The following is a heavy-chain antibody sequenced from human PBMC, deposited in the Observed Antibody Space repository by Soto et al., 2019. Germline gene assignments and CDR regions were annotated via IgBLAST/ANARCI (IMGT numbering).Heavy chain of an antibody. J-gene: IGHJ3*02. Sequence: SETLSLTCTVSGGSISSGGYYWSWIRQHPGKGLEWIGYIYHSGSTNYNPSLKSRVTISVDKSKNQFSLKLSSVTAADTAVYFCARRRITMIVVVFDAFDIWGQGTMVTVSS. CDR2: IYHSGST. CDR3: ARRRITMIVVVFDAFDI. CDR1: GGSISSGGYY. V-gene: IGHV4-31*03. D-gene: IGHD3-22*01.